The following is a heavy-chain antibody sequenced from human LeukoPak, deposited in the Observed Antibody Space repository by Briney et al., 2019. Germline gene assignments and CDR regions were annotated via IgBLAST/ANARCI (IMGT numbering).Heavy chain of an antibody. Sequence: GGSLRLSCAASGFTFSSYGMHWVRQAPGKGLEWVAVIWYDGSNKYYADSVKGRFTISRDNSKNTLYPQMNSLRAEDTAVYYCARGGGWESFMFDYWGQGTLVTVSS. D-gene: IGHD1-26*01. V-gene: IGHV3-33*01. J-gene: IGHJ4*02. CDR3: ARGGGWESFMFDY. CDR2: IWYDGSNK. CDR1: GFTFSSYG.